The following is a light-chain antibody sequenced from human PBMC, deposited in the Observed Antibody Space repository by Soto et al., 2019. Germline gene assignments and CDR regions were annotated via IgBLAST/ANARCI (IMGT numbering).Light chain of an antibody. V-gene: IGKV3-15*01. CDR1: QSVSSN. CDR2: GAS. CDR3: QQYNNWPSFT. J-gene: IGKJ3*01. Sequence: DIVMTQSPATLSVSPGERATLSCRASQSVSSNLAWYQQKPGQAPRLLVYGASTRATGIPARFSGSGSGTEFILTISSLQSEDFALYYCQQYNNWPSFTFGPGHKVDIK.